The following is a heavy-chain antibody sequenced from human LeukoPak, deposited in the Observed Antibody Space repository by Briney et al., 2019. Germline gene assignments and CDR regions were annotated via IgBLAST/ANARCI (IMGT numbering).Heavy chain of an antibody. V-gene: IGHV4-61*02. CDR3: ARVGSDYYGSGSYYTHYYMDV. CDR1: GGSISSGSYY. D-gene: IGHD3-10*01. J-gene: IGHJ6*03. Sequence: SQTLSLTCTVSGGSISSGSYYWSCIRQPAGKGLEWIGRIYTSGSTNYNPSLKSRVTISVDTSKNQFSLKLSSVTAADTAVYYCARVGSDYYGSGSYYTHYYMDVWGKGTTVTVSS. CDR2: IYTSGST.